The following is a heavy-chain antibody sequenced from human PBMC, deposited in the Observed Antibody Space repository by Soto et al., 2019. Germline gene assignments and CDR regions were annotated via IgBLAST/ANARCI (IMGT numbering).Heavy chain of an antibody. CDR1: GFTFSSYA. Sequence: QVQLVESGGGVVQPGRSLRLSCAASGFTFSSYAMHWVRQAPGKGLEWVAVISYDGSNKYYADSVKGRFTIARDNSKNTLYLQMNSLRAEDTAVYYCAREGYYEYVGGSYRYAGMDVWGQGTTVTVAS. V-gene: IGHV3-30-3*01. CDR3: AREGYYEYVGGSYRYAGMDV. D-gene: IGHD3-16*02. J-gene: IGHJ6*02. CDR2: ISYDGSNK.